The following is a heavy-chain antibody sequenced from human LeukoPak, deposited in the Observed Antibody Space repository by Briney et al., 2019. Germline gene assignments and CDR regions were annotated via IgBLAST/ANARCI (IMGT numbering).Heavy chain of an antibody. Sequence: AASVKVPCKASGGTFSSYAISWVRQAPGQGLEWMGGIIPIFGTANYAQKFQGRVTITADESTSTVYMDLRSLRSEDTAVYFCARDMLAVPSNWFDPWGQGTLVTVSS. J-gene: IGHJ5*02. D-gene: IGHD2-8*01. V-gene: IGHV1-69*01. CDR1: GGTFSSYA. CDR3: ARDMLAVPSNWFDP. CDR2: IIPIFGTA.